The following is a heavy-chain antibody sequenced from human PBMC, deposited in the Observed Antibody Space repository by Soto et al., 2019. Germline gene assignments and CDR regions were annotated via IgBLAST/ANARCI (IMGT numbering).Heavy chain of an antibody. D-gene: IGHD6-13*01. J-gene: IGHJ5*02. CDR1: GFTFSSYS. V-gene: IGHV3-30*18. Sequence: QVQLVESGGGVVQPGRSLRLSCAASGFTFSSYSMHWVRQGPGKGLEWVAVISYDGSNKYYADSVKGRFTISRDNSKNTLYLQVNSLRAEDTAVYYCAKDGRGPYSSSWYDWFDTWGQGTLVTVSS. CDR2: ISYDGSNK. CDR3: AKDGRGPYSSSWYDWFDT.